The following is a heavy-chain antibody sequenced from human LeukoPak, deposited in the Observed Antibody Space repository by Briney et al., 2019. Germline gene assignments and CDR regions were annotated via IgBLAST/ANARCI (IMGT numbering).Heavy chain of an antibody. Sequence: SGTLSLTCSVSGVSLDEYYWYWIRQSAGKRLEWIGRIYSSGSTNYAPSLKSRVTMSIDTSKRHLSLKLSSVTAADTGFYYCARLNGDVFDIWGQGTKVTVSS. CDR1: GVSLDEYY. CDR3: ARLNGDVFDI. D-gene: IGHD2-8*01. V-gene: IGHV4-4*07. J-gene: IGHJ3*02. CDR2: IYSSGST.